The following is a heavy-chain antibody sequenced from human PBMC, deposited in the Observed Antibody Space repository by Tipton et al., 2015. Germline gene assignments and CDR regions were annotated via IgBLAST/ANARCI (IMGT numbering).Heavy chain of an antibody. CDR1: GGSISSYY. CDR2: IYYSGST. CDR3: ARVPDSGFDAFDI. V-gene: IGHV4-59*01. J-gene: IGHJ3*02. D-gene: IGHD5-12*01. Sequence: TLSLTCTVSGGSISSYYWSWIRQPPGKGLEWIGYIYYSGSTNYNPSLKSRVTISVDTSKTQFSLSLTSVTAADTAVYYCARVPDSGFDAFDIWGQGTMVTVSS.